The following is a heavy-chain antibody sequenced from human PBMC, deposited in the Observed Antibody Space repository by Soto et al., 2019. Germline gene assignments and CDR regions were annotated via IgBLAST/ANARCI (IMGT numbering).Heavy chain of an antibody. CDR3: ARPDLTQIYGMDV. CDR1: GGSFSGYY. V-gene: IGHV4-34*01. CDR2: INRSGST. Sequence: PSETLSLTCAVYGGSFSGYYWSWIRQPPGKGLEWIGEINRSGSTNYNPSLKSRVTISVDTSKNQFSLKLSSVTAADTAVYYCARPDLTQIYGMDVWGQGTTVTVSS. J-gene: IGHJ6*02.